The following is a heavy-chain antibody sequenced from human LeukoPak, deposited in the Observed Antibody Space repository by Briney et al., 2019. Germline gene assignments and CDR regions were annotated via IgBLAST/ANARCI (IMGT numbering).Heavy chain of an antibody. CDR3: ARGGSTSCYWY. D-gene: IGHD2-2*01. Sequence: KSSETLSLTCAVSGDSISSGYYWGWIRQPPGKGLEWIGSIYHSGSTYYNPSLKSRVTISVDTSKNQFSLKLSSVTAADTAVYYCARGGSTSCYWYWGQGTLVTVSS. J-gene: IGHJ4*02. V-gene: IGHV4-38-2*01. CDR1: GDSISSGYY. CDR2: IYHSGST.